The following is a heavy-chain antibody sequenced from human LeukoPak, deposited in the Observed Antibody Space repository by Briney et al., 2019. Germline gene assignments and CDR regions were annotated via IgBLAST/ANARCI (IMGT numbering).Heavy chain of an antibody. CDR1: GFIFSNYY. V-gene: IGHV3-11*04. Sequence: GGSLRLSCTASGFIFSNYYMAWVRQPPGRGLEWISYISADAATVKYADSVEGRFTVSRDNTQNSIYLEMSSLRVNDTAVYYCARMYSSGYYGDYFDYWGQGNLVSVSS. CDR3: ARMYSSGYYGDYFDY. CDR2: ISADAATV. D-gene: IGHD5-12*01. J-gene: IGHJ4*02.